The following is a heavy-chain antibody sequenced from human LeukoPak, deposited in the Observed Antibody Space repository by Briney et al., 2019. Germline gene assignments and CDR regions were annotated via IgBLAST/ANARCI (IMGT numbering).Heavy chain of an antibody. Sequence: GGSLRLSCAASGFTFSSYGMSWVRQAPGKGLEWVSAISGSGGSTYYADSVKGRFTISRDNSKNTLYLQMNSLRAEDTAVYYCVRRRYSGYDMRYWGQGTLVTVSS. D-gene: IGHD5-12*01. CDR2: ISGSGGST. V-gene: IGHV3-23*01. CDR1: GFTFSSYG. J-gene: IGHJ4*02. CDR3: VRRRYSGYDMRY.